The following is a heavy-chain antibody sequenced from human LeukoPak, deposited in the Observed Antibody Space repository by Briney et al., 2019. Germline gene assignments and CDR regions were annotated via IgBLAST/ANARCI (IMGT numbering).Heavy chain of an antibody. CDR1: GGTFSSYA. Sequence: ASVTVSCKASGGTFSSYAISWVRQAPGQGLEWMGRIIPILGIANYAQKFQGRVTITADKSTSTAYMELSSLRSEDTAVYYCARGYSSGWHGPYAFDIWGQGTMVTVSS. V-gene: IGHV1-69*04. D-gene: IGHD6-19*01. CDR2: IIPILGIA. CDR3: ARGYSSGWHGPYAFDI. J-gene: IGHJ3*02.